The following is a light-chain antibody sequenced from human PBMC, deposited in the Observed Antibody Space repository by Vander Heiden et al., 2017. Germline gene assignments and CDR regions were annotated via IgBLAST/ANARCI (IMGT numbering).Light chain of an antibody. J-gene: IGKJ4*01. Sequence: IVMTQSPDSLAVSLGERATIYCKCSQSVLDTSNNKNYLAWFQQKPRQPPKLLIYWASGRESGVPDRFSGSGSGTDFTLTISSLQAEDVAVYYCQQNYRSPATFGGGTKVEIK. CDR3: QQNYRSPAT. CDR2: WAS. CDR1: QSVLDTSNNKNY. V-gene: IGKV4-1*01.